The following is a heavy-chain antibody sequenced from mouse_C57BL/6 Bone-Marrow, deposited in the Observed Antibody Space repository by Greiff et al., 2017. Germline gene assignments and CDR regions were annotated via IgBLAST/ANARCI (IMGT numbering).Heavy chain of an antibody. D-gene: IGHD3-1*01. CDR2: ILPSIGRT. Sequence: VQLQESGSELRSPGSSVKLSCKDFDSAVFPLAYMRWVRQTPGHGFEWIGGILPSIGRTIYGEKLEDTATLDADTLSNTADLELNSRTSEDSAIDYCARDRTGYPFAYWGQGTLVTVSA. J-gene: IGHJ3*01. CDR1: DSAVFPLAY. CDR3: ARDRTGYPFAY. V-gene: IGHV15-2*01.